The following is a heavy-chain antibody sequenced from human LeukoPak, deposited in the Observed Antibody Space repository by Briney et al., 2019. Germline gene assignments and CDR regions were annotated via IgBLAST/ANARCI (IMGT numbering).Heavy chain of an antibody. J-gene: IGHJ4*02. CDR1: GFTVSSNY. V-gene: IGHV3-23*01. D-gene: IGHD6-6*01. CDR2: ISGSGGST. CDR3: AKGAQVARRVFRSGYYFDY. Sequence: GGSLRLSCAASGFTVSSNYMSWVRQAPGKGLEWVSVISGSGGSTYYADSVKGRFTISRDNSKNTLYLQMNSLRAEDTAVYYCAKGAQVARRVFRSGYYFDYWGQGTLVTVSS.